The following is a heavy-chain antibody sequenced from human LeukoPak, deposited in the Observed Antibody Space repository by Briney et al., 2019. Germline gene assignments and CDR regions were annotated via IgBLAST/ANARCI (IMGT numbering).Heavy chain of an antibody. CDR3: ARGGEGAAIDYFDY. V-gene: IGHV1-18*01. CDR2: ISAYNGNT. Sequence: ASVKVSCKASGYIFSIYAISWVRLAPGQGLEWVGWISAYNGNTNYAQKLQARVTMTTDSFTSTAYMELRSLRSDDTAVYYCARGGEGAAIDYFDYWGQGTLVTVSS. D-gene: IGHD3-10*01. J-gene: IGHJ4*02. CDR1: GYIFSIYA.